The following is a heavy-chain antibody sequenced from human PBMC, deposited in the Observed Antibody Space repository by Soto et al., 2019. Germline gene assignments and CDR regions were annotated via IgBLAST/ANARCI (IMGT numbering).Heavy chain of an antibody. D-gene: IGHD1-26*01. J-gene: IGHJ6*02. CDR3: AKDKWELPHYYGMDV. V-gene: IGHV3-23*01. CDR1: GFPFSSYA. Sequence: GSLRLSCAASGFPFSSYAMSWVRQAPGKGLEWVSGISGSGGSTYYADSVKGRFTISRDNSKNTLYLQMNSLRAEDTAVYYCAKDKWELPHYYGMDVWGQGTTVTVSS. CDR2: ISGSGGST.